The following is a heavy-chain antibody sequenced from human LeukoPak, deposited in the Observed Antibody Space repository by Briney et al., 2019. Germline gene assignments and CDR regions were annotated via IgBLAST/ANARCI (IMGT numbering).Heavy chain of an antibody. CDR1: GFTFSSYA. CDR2: ISGSGGST. Sequence: GGSLRLACAASGFTFSSYAMSWVRQAPGKGLEWVSAISGSGGSTYYADSVKGRFTISRDNSKNTLYLQMNSLRAEDTAVYYCAKVGSWYTYYLDYWGQGTLVTVSS. CDR3: AKVGSWYTYYLDY. D-gene: IGHD6-13*01. V-gene: IGHV3-23*01. J-gene: IGHJ4*02.